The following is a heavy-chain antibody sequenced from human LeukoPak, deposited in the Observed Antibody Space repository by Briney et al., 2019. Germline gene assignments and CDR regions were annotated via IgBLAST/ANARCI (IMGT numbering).Heavy chain of an antibody. V-gene: IGHV1-2*02. CDR1: GYSFTDYY. D-gene: IGHD2-21*01. CDR3: ARADRLHGGPYLIGP. J-gene: IGHJ5*02. Sequence: ASVKVSCKTSGYSFTDYYMHWVRQAPGQGLEWMGWINPNSGGTSSARKFQGRVTMTRDTSISTVYMEVSWLTSDDTAIYYCARADRLHGGPYLIGPWGQGTLVTVSS. CDR2: INPNSGGT.